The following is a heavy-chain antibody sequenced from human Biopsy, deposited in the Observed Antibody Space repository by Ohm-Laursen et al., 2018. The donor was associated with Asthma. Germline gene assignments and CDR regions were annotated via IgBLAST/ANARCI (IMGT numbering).Heavy chain of an antibody. V-gene: IGHV4-61*01. D-gene: IGHD3-3*01. CDR2: IYHSGTT. CDR3: ARFTASITIFGVVNNWFDP. Sequence: GTLSLTCTVSGGSVSSGSYYWSWIRQPPGKGLEWIGYIYHSGTTFYNPSLKSRVTISVDTSKNQFSLRLSSVTAADTAVYYCARFTASITIFGVVNNWFDPWGQGTLVTVSS. J-gene: IGHJ5*02. CDR1: GGSVSSGSYY.